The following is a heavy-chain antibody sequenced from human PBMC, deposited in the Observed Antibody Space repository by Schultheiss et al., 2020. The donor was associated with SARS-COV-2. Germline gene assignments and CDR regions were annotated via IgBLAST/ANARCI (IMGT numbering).Heavy chain of an antibody. Sequence: GGSLRLSCAASGFTFSSYGMHWVRQAPGKGLEWVAVISYDGSNKYYADSVKGRFTISRDNSKNTLYLQMNSLRAEDTAVYYCARDLDDSPFYYGMDVWGQGTTVTVSS. CDR2: ISYDGSNK. CDR3: ARDLDDSPFYYGMDV. V-gene: IGHV3-30*03. CDR1: GFTFSSYG. D-gene: IGHD3-3*01. J-gene: IGHJ6*02.